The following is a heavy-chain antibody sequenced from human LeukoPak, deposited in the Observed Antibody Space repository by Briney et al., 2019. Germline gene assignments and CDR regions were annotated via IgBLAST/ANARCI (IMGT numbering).Heavy chain of an antibody. J-gene: IGHJ5*02. CDR2: ISDSGTT. CDR1: IESFSGYH. V-gene: IGHV4-34*01. D-gene: IGHD6-13*01. CDR3: ARALWAAAGIFPYNWFDP. Sequence: PSETLSLTCAVYIESFSGYHWNWIRQTPGKGLEWIGEISDSGTTNINPSLRRRVSLSIDTSKNQFSLKLSSVTAADTAVYYCARALWAAAGIFPYNWFDPWGQGTLVTVSS.